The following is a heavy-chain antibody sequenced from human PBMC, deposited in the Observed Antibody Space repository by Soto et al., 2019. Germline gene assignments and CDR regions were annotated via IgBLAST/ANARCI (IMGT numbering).Heavy chain of an antibody. Sequence: ASVKVSCKASGYTFIDYYMHWVRQAPGQGLEWVGWINPNNGGTNYAQKFQGRVTMTRDTSISTVYMDLSRLRSDDTAVYYCAGDSDAALKTADFSPSWYGMDVWGQGTKVTVYS. CDR3: AGDSDAALKTADFSPSWYGMDV. D-gene: IGHD2-2*01. CDR2: INPNNGGT. V-gene: IGHV1-2*02. CDR1: GYTFIDYY. J-gene: IGHJ6*02.